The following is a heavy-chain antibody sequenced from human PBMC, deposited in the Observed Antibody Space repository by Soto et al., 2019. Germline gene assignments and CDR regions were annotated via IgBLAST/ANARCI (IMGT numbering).Heavy chain of an antibody. CDR3: ARVWGGACDI. J-gene: IGHJ3*02. V-gene: IGHV4-59*01. CDR2: IYYSGST. CDR1: GGSISSYY. Sequence: QVQLQESGPGLVKPSETLSLTCTVSGGSISSYYWSWIRQPPGKGLEWIGYIYYSGSTNYNTSLKSRVTISVDTSKNQFSLKLSSVTAADTAVYYCARVWGGACDIWGQGTMVTVSS. D-gene: IGHD3-10*01.